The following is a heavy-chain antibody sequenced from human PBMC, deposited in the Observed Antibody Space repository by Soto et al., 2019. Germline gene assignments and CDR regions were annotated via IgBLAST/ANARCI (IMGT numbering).Heavy chain of an antibody. CDR2: INPNSGAT. D-gene: IGHD3-16*01. Sequence: ASVEVSCKGSGYTFTGYFMHLVRQAPGEGLEWMGWINPNSGATKYAPKFQGRVTMTRDTSNRTAYLELSRLTSDDTAIYYCARGGGTTLAPLPWGQGTPVTVSS. CDR1: GYTFTGYF. CDR3: ARGGGTTLAPLP. J-gene: IGHJ5*02. V-gene: IGHV1-2*02.